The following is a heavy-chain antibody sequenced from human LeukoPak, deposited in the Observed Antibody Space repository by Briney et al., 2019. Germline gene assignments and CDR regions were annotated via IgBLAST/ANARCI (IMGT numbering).Heavy chain of an antibody. Sequence: GGSLRLSCEASGFTFSYAFMNWVRQAPGKGLEWVGQIKSKGHGETTDYAAPVKGRFSISRDDSKNTLYLQMNSLKTEDTAVYYCTAHGYNIWGQGTLVTVSS. D-gene: IGHD5-12*01. J-gene: IGHJ4*02. CDR1: GFTFSYAF. CDR2: IKSKGHGETT. CDR3: TAHGYNI. V-gene: IGHV3-15*01.